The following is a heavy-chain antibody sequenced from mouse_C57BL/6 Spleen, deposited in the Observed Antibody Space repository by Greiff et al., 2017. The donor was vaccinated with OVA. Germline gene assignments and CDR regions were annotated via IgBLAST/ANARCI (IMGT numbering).Heavy chain of an antibody. V-gene: IGHV1-18*01. CDR3: ARRTWDYAMDY. Sequence: LVEPGASVKIPCQASGYTFTDYNMDWVKQSHGKSLEWIGDINPNNGGTIYNQKFKGKATLTVDKSSSTAYMELRSLTSEDTAVYYCARRTWDYAMDYWGQGTSVTVSS. CDR2: INPNNGGT. CDR1: GYTFTDYN. J-gene: IGHJ4*01. D-gene: IGHD4-1*01.